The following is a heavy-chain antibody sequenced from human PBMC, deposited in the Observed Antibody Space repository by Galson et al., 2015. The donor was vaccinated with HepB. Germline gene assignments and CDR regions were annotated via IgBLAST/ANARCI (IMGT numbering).Heavy chain of an antibody. CDR3: ASSYCGGDCYSRYYYYGMDV. D-gene: IGHD2-21*02. J-gene: IGHJ6*02. V-gene: IGHV4-38-2*01. CDR1: GYSISSGYY. CDR2: IYHSGST. Sequence: SETLSLTCAVSGYSISSGYYWGWIRQPPGKGLEWIGSIYHSGSTYYNPSLKSRVTISVDTSKNQFSLKLISVTAADTAVYYCASSYCGGDCYSRYYYYGMDVWGQGTTVTVSS.